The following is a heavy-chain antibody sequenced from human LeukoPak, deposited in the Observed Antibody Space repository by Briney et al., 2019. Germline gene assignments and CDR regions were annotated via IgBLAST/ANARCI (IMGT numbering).Heavy chain of an antibody. V-gene: IGHV1-2*02. Sequence: ASVKVSCKASGYTFTSYYMHWVRQAPGQGLEWMGWINPNSGGTNYAQKFQGRVTMTRDTSISTAYMELRSLRSDDTAVYYCARGGRFTVTTPSFDYWGQGTLVTVSS. CDR1: GYTFTSYY. CDR3: ARGGRFTVTTPSFDY. J-gene: IGHJ4*02. CDR2: INPNSGGT. D-gene: IGHD4-11*01.